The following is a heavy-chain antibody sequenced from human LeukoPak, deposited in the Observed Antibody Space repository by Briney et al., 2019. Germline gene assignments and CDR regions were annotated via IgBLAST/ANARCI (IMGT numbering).Heavy chain of an antibody. D-gene: IGHD3-3*01. V-gene: IGHV3-74*01. CDR1: GFTFSSYW. Sequence: PGGSLRLSCAASGFTFSSYWMHWVRQAPGKGLVWVSRINSDESSTDYVDPVKGRFTISRDNAKNTLYLQMNNLRAEDTAVYYCVRGRYYFDYWGQGTLVTVSS. CDR2: INSDESST. J-gene: IGHJ4*02. CDR3: VRGRYYFDY.